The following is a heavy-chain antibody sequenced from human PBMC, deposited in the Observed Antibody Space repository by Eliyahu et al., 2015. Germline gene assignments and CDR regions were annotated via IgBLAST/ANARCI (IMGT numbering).Heavy chain of an antibody. J-gene: IGHJ4*02. Sequence: QVTLKESGPALVKPTQTLTLTCTFSGFXLSTSAMRVSWIRQPPGKALEWLARIDWDDDKFYSTSLKTRLTISKDTSKNQVVLTMTNMDPVDTATYYCARTPPGRMATIHYYFDYWGQGALVTVSS. CDR3: ARTPPGRMATIHYYFDY. V-gene: IGHV2-70*04. CDR1: GFXLSTSAMR. D-gene: IGHD5-12*01. CDR2: IDWDDDK.